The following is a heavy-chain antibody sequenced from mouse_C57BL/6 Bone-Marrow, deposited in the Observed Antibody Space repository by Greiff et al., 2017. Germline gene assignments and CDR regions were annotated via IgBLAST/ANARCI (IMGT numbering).Heavy chain of an antibody. J-gene: IGHJ3*01. CDR1: GYTFTSYG. CDR2: IYPRSGNT. V-gene: IGHV1-81*01. Sequence: VQLQESGAELARPGASVKLSCKASGYTFTSYGISWVKQRTGQGLEWIGEIYPRSGNTYYNEKFQGKATLTADKSSSTAYLELRSLTSEDTAVYFCARVWYYGSSVGFAYWGQGTLVTVSA. D-gene: IGHD1-1*01. CDR3: ARVWYYGSSVGFAY.